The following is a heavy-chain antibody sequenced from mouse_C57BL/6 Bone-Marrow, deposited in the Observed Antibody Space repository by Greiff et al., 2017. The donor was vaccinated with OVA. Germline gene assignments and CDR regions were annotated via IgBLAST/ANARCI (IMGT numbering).Heavy chain of an antibody. J-gene: IGHJ4*01. CDR1: GYTFTSYW. CDR2: IYPGSGST. D-gene: IGHD1-1*01. Sequence: QVQLQQPGAELVKPGASVKMSCKASGYTFTSYWITWVKQRPGQGLEWIGDIYPGSGSTNYNEKFKSKATLTVDTSSSTAYMQLSSLTSEDSAVYYCARIDYYYGSSCAMDYWGQGTSVTVSS. V-gene: IGHV1-55*01. CDR3: ARIDYYYGSSCAMDY.